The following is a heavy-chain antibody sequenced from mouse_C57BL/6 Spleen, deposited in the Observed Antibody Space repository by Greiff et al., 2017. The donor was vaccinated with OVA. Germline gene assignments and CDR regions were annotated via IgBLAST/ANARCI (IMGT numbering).Heavy chain of an antibody. V-gene: IGHV5-17*01. CDR2: ISSGSSTI. J-gene: IGHJ2*01. Sequence: EVKLMESGGGLVKPGGSLKLSCAASGFTFSDYGMHWVRQAPEKGLEWVAYISSGSSTIYYADTVKGRFTISRDNAKNTLFLQMTSLRSEDTAMYYCARGDDYVYYFDYWGQGTTLTVSS. CDR3: ARGDDYVYYFDY. D-gene: IGHD2-4*01. CDR1: GFTFSDYG.